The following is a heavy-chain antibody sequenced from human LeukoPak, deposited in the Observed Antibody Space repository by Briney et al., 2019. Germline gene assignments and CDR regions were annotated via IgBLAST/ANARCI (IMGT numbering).Heavy chain of an antibody. Sequence: PSETLSLTCTVSGGSISSYYWTWIRQPPGKGLEWIGYIYYSGSTNYNPPLKSRVTISVDTSKNQFSLKLSSVTAADTAVYYCARGWTPSLPPDYWGQGTLVTVSS. CDR2: IYYSGST. V-gene: IGHV4-59*01. D-gene: IGHD2-15*01. CDR1: GGSISSYY. J-gene: IGHJ4*02. CDR3: ARGWTPSLPPDY.